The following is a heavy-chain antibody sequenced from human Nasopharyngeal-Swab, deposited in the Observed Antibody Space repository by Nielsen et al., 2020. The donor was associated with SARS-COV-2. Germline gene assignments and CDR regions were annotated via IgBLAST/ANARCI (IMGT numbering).Heavy chain of an antibody. Sequence: ASVTVSCKASGYTFTGYYIHWVRQAPGQGLEWMGWIYPNNGVTKYGQNFQGRVTITSDTSISTAYMELSSLTSDDTALSYCASGSMIKFGGIIGKFDYWGQGTLVIVSS. V-gene: IGHV1-2*02. CDR3: ASGSMIKFGGIIGKFDY. CDR1: GYTFTGYY. CDR2: IYPNNGVT. D-gene: IGHD3-16*02. J-gene: IGHJ4*02.